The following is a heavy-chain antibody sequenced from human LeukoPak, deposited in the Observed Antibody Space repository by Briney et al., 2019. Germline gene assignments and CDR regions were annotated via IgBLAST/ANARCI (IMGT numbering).Heavy chain of an antibody. V-gene: IGHV3-21*01. D-gene: IGHD2-2*01. CDR2: ISSSSSSI. Sequence: GGSLRLSCAASGFTFRSYTMNWVRQAPGKGLEWVSTISSSSSSIYYADSVKGRFTISRDNAKKSLYLQMNSLRAEDTAMYYCARGFCTSTSCYGSYWGQGTLVTVSS. CDR1: GFTFRSYT. J-gene: IGHJ4*02. CDR3: ARGFCTSTSCYGSY.